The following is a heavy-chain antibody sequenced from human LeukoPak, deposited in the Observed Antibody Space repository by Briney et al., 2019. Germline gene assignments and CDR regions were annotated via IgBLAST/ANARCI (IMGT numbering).Heavy chain of an antibody. CDR1: GGSMNAYY. J-gene: IGHJ4*02. CDR2: IYYSGST. CDR3: ATIAGSSSF. V-gene: IGHV4-59*08. D-gene: IGHD6-6*01. Sequence: SETLSLTCTVSGGSMNAYYLTLFRQPPGKGLEWIGYIYYSGSTNYNPSLKSRLTISVDTSNNQFCLRLSSVTAADTAVYYCATIAGSSSFWGQGTLVTVSS.